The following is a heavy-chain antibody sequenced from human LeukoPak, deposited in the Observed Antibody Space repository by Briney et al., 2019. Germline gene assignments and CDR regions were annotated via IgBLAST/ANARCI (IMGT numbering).Heavy chain of an antibody. CDR3: ARVSTGPFYGGNSYYFDY. D-gene: IGHD4-23*01. V-gene: IGHV4-31*03. Sequence: ASETLSLTCTVSGGSISSGGYYWSWIRQHPGKGLEWIGYIYYSGSTYYNPSLKSRVTISVDTSKNQFSLKLSSVTAADTAVYCCARVSTGPFYGGNSYYFDYWGQGTLVTVSS. CDR1: GGSISSGGYY. J-gene: IGHJ4*02. CDR2: IYYSGST.